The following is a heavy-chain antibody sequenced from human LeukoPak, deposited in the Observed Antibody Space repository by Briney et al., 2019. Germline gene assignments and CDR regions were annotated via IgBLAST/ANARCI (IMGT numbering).Heavy chain of an antibody. D-gene: IGHD5-12*01. CDR3: ARVRSGYDWVAFDI. CDR2: IYYSGST. Sequence: SETLSLTCTVSGGSISSHYWSWIRQPPGKGLEWIGFIYYSGSTNYNPSLKRRVTISVDTSKNQFSLKLSSVTAADTAVYYCARVRSGYDWVAFDIWGQGTMVTVSS. J-gene: IGHJ3*02. V-gene: IGHV4-59*11. CDR1: GGSISSHY.